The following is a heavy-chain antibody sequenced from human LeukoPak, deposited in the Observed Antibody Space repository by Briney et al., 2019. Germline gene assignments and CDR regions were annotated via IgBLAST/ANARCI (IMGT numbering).Heavy chain of an antibody. CDR2: IRFDGTIK. CDR3: AKDFRYLFDP. V-gene: IGHV3-30*02. Sequence: GGSLRLSCVVSGFTFTRYNMHWVRQPPGRGLEWVAFIRFDGTIKDYADSVKGQFTISRDNSKSTLYLQMDSLRPEDTATYYCAKDFRYLFDPWGQGTLVTVSS. J-gene: IGHJ5*02. D-gene: IGHD1-1*01. CDR1: GFTFTRYN.